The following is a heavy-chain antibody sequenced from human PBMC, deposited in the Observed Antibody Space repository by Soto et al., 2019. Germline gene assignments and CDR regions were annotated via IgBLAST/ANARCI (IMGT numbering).Heavy chain of an antibody. J-gene: IGHJ4*02. CDR2: IYPGDSDT. V-gene: IGHV5-51*01. Sequence: PGESLKISCQAFGYSFTSHWIGWVRQTPGNGLEWMGIIYPGDSDTRYSPSFQGQVTISADKSINTAYLQWSSLKASDTAVYYCAKWGGAGSDYWGQGTLVTVSS. D-gene: IGHD1-26*01. CDR3: AKWGGAGSDY. CDR1: GYSFTSHW.